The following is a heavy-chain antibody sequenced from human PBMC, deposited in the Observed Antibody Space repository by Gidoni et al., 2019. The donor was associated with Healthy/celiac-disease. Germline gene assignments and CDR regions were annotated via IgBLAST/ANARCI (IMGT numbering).Heavy chain of an antibody. CDR1: GFTFSSYG. J-gene: IGHJ6*02. Sequence: QVQLVASGGGVVQPGRSLRRSCEASGFTFSSYGMHWVRQAPGKGLEWVAVISYDGSNKYYADSVKGRFTISRDNSKNTLYLQMNSLRAEDTAVYYCASSGVLHGMDVWGQGTTVTVSS. CDR3: ASSGVLHGMDV. CDR2: ISYDGSNK. V-gene: IGHV3-30*03.